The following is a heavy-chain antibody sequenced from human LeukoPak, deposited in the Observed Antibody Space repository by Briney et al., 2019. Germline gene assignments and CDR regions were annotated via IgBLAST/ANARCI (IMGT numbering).Heavy chain of an antibody. D-gene: IGHD4-17*01. CDR1: GFTFSSYS. CDR3: AREALRYFDGMDV. J-gene: IGHJ6*02. V-gene: IGHV3-21*01. CDR2: ISSSSYI. Sequence: PGGSLRLSCAASGFTFSSYSMNWVRQAPGKGLEWVSSISSSSYIYYADSVKGRFTISRDNAKNSLYLQMNSLRAEDTAVYYCAREALRYFDGMDVWGQGTTVTVSS.